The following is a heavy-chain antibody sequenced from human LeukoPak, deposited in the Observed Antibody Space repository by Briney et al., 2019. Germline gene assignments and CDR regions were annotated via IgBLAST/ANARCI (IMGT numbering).Heavy chain of an antibody. CDR1: GFTFSNYR. D-gene: IGHD3-3*01. V-gene: IGHV3-48*01. CDR3: ARLRFGAGHFDY. Sequence: PGGSLRLSCAASGFTFSNYRMNWVRQAPGKGLEWVSYISGSGSTIYYADSVKGRFTISRDNAKNSLYLQMNSLRADDTAVYYCARLRFGAGHFDYWGQGTLVTVSS. CDR2: ISGSGSTI. J-gene: IGHJ4*02.